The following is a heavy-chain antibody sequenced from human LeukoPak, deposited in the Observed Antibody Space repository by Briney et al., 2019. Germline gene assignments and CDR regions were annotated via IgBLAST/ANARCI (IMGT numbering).Heavy chain of an antibody. D-gene: IGHD3-16*01. CDR2: ISAYNGNT. J-gene: IGHJ4*02. V-gene: IGHV1-18*01. Sequence: GASVKVSCKASGYTFTSYGISWVRQAPGQGLEWMGWISAYNGNTNYAQKFQERVTITRDMSTSTAYMELSSLRSEDTAVYYCAATHLGGSDYWGQGTLVTVSS. CDR3: AATHLGGSDY. CDR1: GYTFTSYG.